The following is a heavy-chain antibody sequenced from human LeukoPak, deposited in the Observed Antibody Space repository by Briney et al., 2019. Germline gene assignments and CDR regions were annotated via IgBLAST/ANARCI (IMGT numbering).Heavy chain of an antibody. CDR2: IYPGDSNT. CDR3: ARRGYYSYDAFDI. Sequence: GESLKISCKGSGYSFTNYWIGWERQMPGKGLEWMGIIYPGDSNTKYSPSFQGQVTISADKSINTAYLQWSSLKASDTAMYYCARRGYYSYDAFDIWGQGTMVTVSS. V-gene: IGHV5-51*01. D-gene: IGHD3-22*01. CDR1: GYSFTNYW. J-gene: IGHJ3*02.